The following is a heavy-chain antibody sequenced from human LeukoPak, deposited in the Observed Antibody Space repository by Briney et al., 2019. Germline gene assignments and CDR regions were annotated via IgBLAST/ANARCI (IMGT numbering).Heavy chain of an antibody. Sequence: GGSLRLSCTGSGFTFGDYSMSWFRQAPGKGLEGVGFIRRKGYGGTTEYAASVKGRFTISRDDSKSTAYLQMNSLKTEDTAVYYCTRDHDFWSGPFDVWGTGTTVTVSS. V-gene: IGHV3-49*03. CDR1: GFTFGDYS. D-gene: IGHD3-3*01. J-gene: IGHJ6*04. CDR3: TRDHDFWSGPFDV. CDR2: IRRKGYGGTT.